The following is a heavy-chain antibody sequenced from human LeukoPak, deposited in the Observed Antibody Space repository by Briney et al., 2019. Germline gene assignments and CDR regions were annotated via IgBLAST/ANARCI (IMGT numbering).Heavy chain of an antibody. Sequence: GGSLRLSCAAPGFTFSSYARNWVRQAPGKGLEWVLGISGVDGKTYYADSVKGRFTISRDNSKNTLYLQMNSLRAEDTAVYYCARGPSSGWYYFDYWGQGTLVTVSS. J-gene: IGHJ4*02. CDR2: ISGVDGKT. V-gene: IGHV3-23*01. CDR3: ARGPSSGWYYFDY. D-gene: IGHD6-19*01. CDR1: GFTFSSYA.